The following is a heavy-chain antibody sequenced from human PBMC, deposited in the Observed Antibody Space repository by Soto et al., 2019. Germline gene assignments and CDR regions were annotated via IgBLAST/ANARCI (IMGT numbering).Heavy chain of an antibody. V-gene: IGHV4-59*08. CDR3: ARQGRGYSYGQYLDY. Sequence: SETLSLTCTVSGGSISSYYWSWIRQPPGKGLEWIGYIYYSGSTNYNPSLKSRVTISVDTSKNQFSLKLSSVTAADTAVYYCARQGRGYSYGQYLDYWGQGTLVTVSS. J-gene: IGHJ4*02. CDR2: IYYSGST. D-gene: IGHD5-18*01. CDR1: GGSISSYY.